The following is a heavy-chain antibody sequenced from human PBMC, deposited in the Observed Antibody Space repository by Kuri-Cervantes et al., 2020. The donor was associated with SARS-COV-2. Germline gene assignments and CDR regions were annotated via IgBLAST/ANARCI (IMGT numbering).Heavy chain of an antibody. Sequence: WNCVRHSAGKGLQLIGRCFTRGSTSYNPSLKSRVTISLDTSKNLFSLSLSSVTAEDTAVYYCARAVARGVPAALGLGLYYYYGMDVWGQGTTVTVSS. V-gene: IGHV4-4*07. D-gene: IGHD2-2*01. CDR3: ARAVARGVPAALGLGLYYYYGMDV. J-gene: IGHJ6*02. CDR2: CFTRGST.